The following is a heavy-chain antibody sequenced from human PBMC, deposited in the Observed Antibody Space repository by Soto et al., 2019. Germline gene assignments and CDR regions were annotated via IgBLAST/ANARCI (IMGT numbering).Heavy chain of an antibody. CDR3: ARHLYDYVWGSYRH. J-gene: IGHJ4*02. CDR2: IIPVFGTP. D-gene: IGHD3-16*02. CDR1: GYIFKNYA. V-gene: IGHV1-69*13. Sequence: VKVSCKSSGYIFKNYAVTWLRQAPGQGLEWMGGIIPVFGTPDYSQKFRGRVTITADGSTSTVYMELRSLTSEDTAVYYCARHLYDYVWGSYRHWGQGTLVTVSS.